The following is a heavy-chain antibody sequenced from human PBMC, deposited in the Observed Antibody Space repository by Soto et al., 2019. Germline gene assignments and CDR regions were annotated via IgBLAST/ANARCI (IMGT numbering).Heavy chain of an antibody. J-gene: IGHJ4*02. Sequence: QVQLLQSGAEVKKPGASVKVSCKASGYTFTIYGISWVRQAPGQGLEWMGWISTFNSHTDYAQKVQGRVAMTTDRATGTAYMELRTLRSDDTAVYYCARGPLDYPIPDFDYWGQGTLVTVSS. D-gene: IGHD2-8*01. CDR1: GYTFTIYG. V-gene: IGHV1-18*01. CDR2: ISTFNSHT. CDR3: ARGPLDYPIPDFDY.